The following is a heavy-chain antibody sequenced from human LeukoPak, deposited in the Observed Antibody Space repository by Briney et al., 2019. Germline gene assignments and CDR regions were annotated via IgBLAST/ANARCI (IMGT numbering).Heavy chain of an antibody. Sequence: PGGSLRLSCAASGFTFSDYDMHWVRQTTEKGLEWVSTIGIGGDSYYPGSVKGRFTISRENAKNSLYLQMNSLRSGDTAVYYCARAIWRLGLPFDIWGQGTMVTVSS. CDR1: GFTFSDYD. D-gene: IGHD3-16*01. V-gene: IGHV3-13*01. J-gene: IGHJ3*02. CDR3: ARAIWRLGLPFDI. CDR2: IGIGGDS.